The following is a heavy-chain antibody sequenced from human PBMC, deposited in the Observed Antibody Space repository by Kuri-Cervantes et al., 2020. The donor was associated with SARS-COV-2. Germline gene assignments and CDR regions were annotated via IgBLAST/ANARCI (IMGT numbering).Heavy chain of an antibody. D-gene: IGHD5-18*01. CDR2: IYYSGST. V-gene: IGHV4-59*01. J-gene: IGHJ6*03. CDR3: SRQKYSYGFAGSGGIYYMDV. Sequence: SETLSLTCTVSGGSISSYYWSWIRQPPGKGLEWIGYIYYSGSTNYNPSLKSRVTISVDTSKNQFSLKLSSVTAADTAVYYCSRQKYSYGFAGSGGIYYMDVWGKGTTVTVSS. CDR1: GGSISSYY.